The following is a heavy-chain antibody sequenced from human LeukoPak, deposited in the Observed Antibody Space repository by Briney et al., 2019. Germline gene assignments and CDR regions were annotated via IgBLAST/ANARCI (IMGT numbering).Heavy chain of an antibody. CDR1: GGTFSSYA. J-gene: IGHJ3*02. CDR3: ARDLQLAFDI. V-gene: IGHV1-69*05. CDR2: IIPIFGTA. Sequence: GASVKVSCKASGGTFSSYAISWVRQAPGQGLEWMGGIIPIFGTANYAQKFQGRVTITTDESTSTAYMELSSLRSEDTAVYYCARDLQLAFDIWGQGTMVTVSS.